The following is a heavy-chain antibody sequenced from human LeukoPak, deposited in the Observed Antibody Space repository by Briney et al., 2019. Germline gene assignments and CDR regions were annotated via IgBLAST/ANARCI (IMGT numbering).Heavy chain of an antibody. D-gene: IGHD3-10*01. Sequence: SETLSLTCTVSGASISTYYWSWIRQSPGKGLEWIGYIHYSGSTNYNPSLKSRVTISLDTSKNQFSLKLTSVTAADTAMYYCARSRYGSGSYFRRSGKNYYMDVWGKGTTVTVSS. J-gene: IGHJ6*03. CDR3: ARSRYGSGSYFRRSGKNYYMDV. CDR2: IHYSGST. CDR1: GASISTYY. V-gene: IGHV4-59*01.